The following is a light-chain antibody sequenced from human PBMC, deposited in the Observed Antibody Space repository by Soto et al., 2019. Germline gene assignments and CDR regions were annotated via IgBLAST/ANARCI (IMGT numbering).Light chain of an antibody. CDR2: EVN. CDR3: SSHGGNSPYV. J-gene: IGLJ1*01. V-gene: IGLV2-8*01. CDR1: TGDIGSYNF. Sequence: QSALTQPPSASGSPGQSVAISCTGTTGDIGSYNFVSWYQQHPGKAPKLLIFEVNKRPSGVPDRFSGSKSGNTASLTVSGLHAEDEADYYCSSHGGNSPYVFGTGTKVTVL.